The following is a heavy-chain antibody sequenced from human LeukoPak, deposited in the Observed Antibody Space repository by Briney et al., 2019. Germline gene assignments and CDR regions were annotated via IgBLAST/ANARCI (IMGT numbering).Heavy chain of an antibody. Sequence: GGSLRLSCAASGFTVSSTYMSWVRQAPGKGLEWVSVLYSGGNTYYADSVKGRFTISRDNSKNMLYLQMNSLRAEDTAVFYCARGRQWLVPFDYWGQGTLVTVSS. CDR2: LYSGGNT. D-gene: IGHD6-19*01. CDR1: GFTVSSTY. J-gene: IGHJ4*02. V-gene: IGHV3-53*01. CDR3: ARGRQWLVPFDY.